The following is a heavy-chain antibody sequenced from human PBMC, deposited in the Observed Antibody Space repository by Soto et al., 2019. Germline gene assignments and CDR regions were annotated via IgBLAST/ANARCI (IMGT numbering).Heavy chain of an antibody. V-gene: IGHV3-13*01. D-gene: IGHD4-17*01. Sequence: EVQLVESGGGLVQPGGSLRLSCAASGFTFSSYDMHWVRQATGKGLEWVSAIGTAGDTYYPGSVKGRFTISRENAKNSLYLQMNSLRAGDTAVYYCARAADGDYGLNYFDYWGQGTLVTVSS. J-gene: IGHJ4*02. CDR1: GFTFSSYD. CDR2: IGTAGDT. CDR3: ARAADGDYGLNYFDY.